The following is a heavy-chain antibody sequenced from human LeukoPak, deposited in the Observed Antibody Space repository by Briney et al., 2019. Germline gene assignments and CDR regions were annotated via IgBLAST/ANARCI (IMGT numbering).Heavy chain of an antibody. D-gene: IGHD5-18*01. CDR3: ARGPHTAMGSVDY. CDR2: INHSGST. V-gene: IGHV4-34*01. Sequence: SETLSLTCAVYGGSFSAYYWSWIRQPPGKGLEWIGEINHSGSTNYNPSLKSRVTISVDTSKNQFSLKLSSVTAADTAVYYCARGPHTAMGSVDYWGQGTLVTVSS. J-gene: IGHJ4*02. CDR1: GGSFSAYY.